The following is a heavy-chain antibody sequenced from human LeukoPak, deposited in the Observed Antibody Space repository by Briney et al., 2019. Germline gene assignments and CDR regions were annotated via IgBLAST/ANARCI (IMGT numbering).Heavy chain of an antibody. J-gene: IGHJ6*03. CDR2: ISSSGTTI. Sequence: PGGSLRLSCAASGFTFSDYYMSWIRQAPGKGLEWVSYISSSGTTIYYADSVKGRFIISRDNAKNSLYLQMNSLRAEDTAVYYCARGKPEWAHCSSTSCHMDVWGKGTTVTVSS. D-gene: IGHD2-2*01. CDR3: ARGKPEWAHCSSTSCHMDV. CDR1: GFTFSDYY. V-gene: IGHV3-11*01.